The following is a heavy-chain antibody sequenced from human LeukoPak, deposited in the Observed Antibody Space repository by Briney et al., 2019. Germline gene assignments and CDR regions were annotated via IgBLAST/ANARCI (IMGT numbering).Heavy chain of an antibody. Sequence: SETLSLTCTVSGGSISSYYWSWIRQPAGKGLEWIGRIDTSGNTNYKPSLKSRVTISVDTSKNQFSLKLSSVTAADTAVYYCARVVGTAARLDGDFDYWGQGTLVTVSS. CDR2: IDTSGNT. D-gene: IGHD6-6*01. CDR1: GGSISSYY. V-gene: IGHV4-4*07. CDR3: ARVVGTAARLDGDFDY. J-gene: IGHJ4*02.